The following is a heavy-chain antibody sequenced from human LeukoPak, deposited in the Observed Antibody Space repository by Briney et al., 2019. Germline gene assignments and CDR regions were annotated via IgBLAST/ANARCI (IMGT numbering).Heavy chain of an antibody. Sequence: ASVKVSCKASGYTFTSYYMDWVRQAPGQGLEWMGIINPSGGSTSYAQKFQGRVTMTRDTSTSTVYMELSSLRSEDTAVYYCAREGNHDFGAFDIWGQGTMVTVSS. CDR2: INPSGGST. J-gene: IGHJ3*02. CDR1: GYTFTSYY. V-gene: IGHV1-46*01. D-gene: IGHD4-17*01. CDR3: AREGNHDFGAFDI.